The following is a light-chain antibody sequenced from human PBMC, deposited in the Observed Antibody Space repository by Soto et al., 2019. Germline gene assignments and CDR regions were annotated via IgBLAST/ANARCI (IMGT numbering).Light chain of an antibody. CDR3: QQYGSSLYT. Sequence: IVLTQSPGPLSLAPGERATLSCRASQSVSSSYFAWSRQKPGQAPRLILYGASSRATGIPDRFSGRGSGTGFPLGINTLEPEYGAVYYGQQYGSSLYTFGEGTKLESK. CDR2: GAS. V-gene: IGKV3-20*01. J-gene: IGKJ2*01. CDR1: QSVSSSY.